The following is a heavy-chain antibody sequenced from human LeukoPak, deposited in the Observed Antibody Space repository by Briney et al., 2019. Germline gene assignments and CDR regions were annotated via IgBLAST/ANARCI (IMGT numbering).Heavy chain of an antibody. CDR1: GGTFSSYA. D-gene: IGHD1-26*01. J-gene: IGHJ4*02. Sequence: ASVKVSCKASGGTFSSYAISWVRQAPGQGLEWMGWIKPNSGGTNYAQKFQGRVTMTRDTSISTAYMELSRLRSDDTAVYYCASGSNQGYWGQGTLVTVSS. CDR3: ASGSNQGY. V-gene: IGHV1-2*02. CDR2: IKPNSGGT.